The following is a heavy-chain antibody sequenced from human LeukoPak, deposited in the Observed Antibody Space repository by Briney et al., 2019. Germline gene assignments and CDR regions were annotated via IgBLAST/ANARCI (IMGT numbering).Heavy chain of an antibody. CDR2: ISYDGSNK. V-gene: IGHV3-30*03. J-gene: IGHJ4*02. CDR3: ARELKHYYGSGSYPLGY. D-gene: IGHD3-10*01. CDR1: GFTFSSSG. Sequence: PGGSLRLSCAASGFTFSSSGMHWVRQAPGKGLEWVAVISYDGSNKYYADSVKGRFTISRDNSKNTLYLQMNSLRAEDTAVYYCARELKHYYGSGSYPLGYWGQGTLVTVSS.